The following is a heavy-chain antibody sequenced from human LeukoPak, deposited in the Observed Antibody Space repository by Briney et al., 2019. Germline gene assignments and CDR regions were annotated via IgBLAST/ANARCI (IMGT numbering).Heavy chain of an antibody. CDR2: ISSNGYYI. D-gene: IGHD6-13*01. CDR1: GFTFRSHT. Sequence: PGGSLRLSCAASGFTFRSHTINWVRQAPGKGLEWVSSISSNGYYIYYADSVKGRFTISRDNAKNSLYLQMDSLRAEDTAMYYCAREGGTYSSNLDYFDYWGQGNLVTVSS. J-gene: IGHJ4*02. CDR3: AREGGTYSSNLDYFDY. V-gene: IGHV3-21*01.